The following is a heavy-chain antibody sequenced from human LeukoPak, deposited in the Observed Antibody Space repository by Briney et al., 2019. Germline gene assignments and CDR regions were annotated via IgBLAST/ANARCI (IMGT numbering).Heavy chain of an antibody. V-gene: IGHV1-18*01. CDR2: ISAYNGNT. D-gene: IGHD3-3*01. Sequence: GASVKVSCKASGYTFTSYGISWVRQAPGQGLEWMGWISAYNGNTNYAQKLQGRVTMTTDTSTSTAYMELRSLRSDDTAVYYCARWELDTIFGVVENWFDPWGQGTLVTVSS. CDR3: ARWELDTIFGVVENWFDP. CDR1: GYTFTSYG. J-gene: IGHJ5*02.